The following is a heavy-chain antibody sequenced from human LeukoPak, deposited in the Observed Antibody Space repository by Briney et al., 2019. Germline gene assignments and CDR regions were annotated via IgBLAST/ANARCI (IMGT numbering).Heavy chain of an antibody. CDR3: AKSGLNRFDY. Sequence: GGSLRLSCAASGFTFSIYSMNWVRQAPGKGLEWVSSISSSSTYIYYADSVKGRFTISRDNAKNSLYLQMNSLRAEDTAVYYCAKSGLNRFDYWGQGTLVTVSS. J-gene: IGHJ4*02. V-gene: IGHV3-21*01. CDR2: ISSSSTYI. D-gene: IGHD2-15*01. CDR1: GFTFSIYS.